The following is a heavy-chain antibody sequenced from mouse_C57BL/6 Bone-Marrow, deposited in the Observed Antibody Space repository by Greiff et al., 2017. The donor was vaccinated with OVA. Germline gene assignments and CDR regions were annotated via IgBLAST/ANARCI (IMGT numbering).Heavy chain of an antibody. J-gene: IGHJ3*01. D-gene: IGHD2-4*01. CDR3: ARTKYDYDGFAY. Sequence: VQLKESGGGLVKPGGSLKLSCAASGFTFSDYGMHWVRQAPEKGLEWVAYISSGRSNIYYADTVKGRFTISRDNAKNTRFLQMTSLRSEDTAMYYCARTKYDYDGFAYWGQGTLVTVSA. V-gene: IGHV5-17*01. CDR2: ISSGRSNI. CDR1: GFTFSDYG.